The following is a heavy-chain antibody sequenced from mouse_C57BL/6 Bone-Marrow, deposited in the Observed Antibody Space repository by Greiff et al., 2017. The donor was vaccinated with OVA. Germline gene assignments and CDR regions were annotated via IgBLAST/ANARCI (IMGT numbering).Heavy chain of an antibody. CDR3: ALRSPYYYAMDY. V-gene: IGHV1-67*01. CDR1: GYTFTDYA. J-gene: IGHJ4*01. CDR2: ISTYYGDA. Sequence: VQLQQSGPELVRPGVSVKISCKGSGYTFTDYAMHWVKQSHAKSLEWIGVISTYYGDASYNQKFTDKATMTVDKSSSTAYMQLSSLTSEDSAVYYCALRSPYYYAMDYWGQGTSVTVSS. D-gene: IGHD1-1*01.